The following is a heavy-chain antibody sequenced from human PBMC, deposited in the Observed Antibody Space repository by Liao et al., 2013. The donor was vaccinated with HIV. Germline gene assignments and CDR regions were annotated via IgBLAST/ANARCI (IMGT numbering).Heavy chain of an antibody. J-gene: IGHJ2*01. D-gene: IGHD2-15*01. Sequence: QLQLQESGSGLVKPSQTLSLTCAVSGGSISSGGYSWSWIRQPPGKGLEWIGQIYYSGSTYYNPSLKSRVTISLDTSKNQFSLKLSSVTAADTAVYYCARDVVVAPDWYFDLWGRGTLVTVSS. V-gene: IGHV4-30-2*05. CDR2: IYYSGST. CDR3: ARDVVVAPDWYFDL. CDR1: GGSISSGGYS.